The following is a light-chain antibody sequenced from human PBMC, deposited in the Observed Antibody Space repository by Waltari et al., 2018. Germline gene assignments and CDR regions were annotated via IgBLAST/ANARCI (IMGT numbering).Light chain of an antibody. CDR1: SSHHGGYSF. J-gene: IGLJ1*01. V-gene: IGLV2-14*01. CDR3: SAYTSISPPVL. CDR2: DVS. Sequence: QSAMTQPASVSGSPGQSITTSCTRSSSHHGGYSFVSWYQQHPGNAPKLMSYDVSQRPSGVSNRFSGSKSGNKASLTISGLQPEDEADYYCSAYTSISPPVLFGTGTKVTVL.